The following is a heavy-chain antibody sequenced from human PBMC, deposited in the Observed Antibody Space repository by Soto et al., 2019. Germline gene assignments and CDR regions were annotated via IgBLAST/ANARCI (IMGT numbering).Heavy chain of an antibody. V-gene: IGHV3-48*01. CDR3: ARQYGMDV. J-gene: IGHJ6*02. Sequence: EVQLVESGGGLVQPGGSLRLSCAASGFTFSSYSMNWVRQAPGKGLEWISHISSSGSSIYYADSVKDRFTISRDSAKNSLYLQMNSLRAEDTAVYYCARQYGMDVWGQGTTVTVSS. CDR2: ISSSGSSI. CDR1: GFTFSSYS.